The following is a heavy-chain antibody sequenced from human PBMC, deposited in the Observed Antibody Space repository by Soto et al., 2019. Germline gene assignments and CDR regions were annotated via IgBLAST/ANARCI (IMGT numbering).Heavy chain of an antibody. Sequence: QVQLVESGGGVVQPGRSLRLSCAASGFTFSNYAMHWVRQAPGKGLEWVAGISDDGSNKYYADSVKGRFTISRDNSKNTLYLQMNSLRAEDTAVYYCANDRYSGYDLTGYFDYWGQGTLVTVSS. CDR3: ANDRYSGYDLTGYFDY. CDR1: GFTFSNYA. D-gene: IGHD5-12*01. V-gene: IGHV3-30-3*02. CDR2: ISDDGSNK. J-gene: IGHJ4*02.